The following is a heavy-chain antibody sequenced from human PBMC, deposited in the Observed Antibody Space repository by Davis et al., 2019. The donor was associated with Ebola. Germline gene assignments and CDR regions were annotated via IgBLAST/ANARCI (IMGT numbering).Heavy chain of an antibody. CDR3: AKASRYSSDFDY. Sequence: GESLKTSCEASGFTFSSHTMSWVRQAPGKGLERVSGITGSGGSTYYVDSVKGRFTISRDNSKNTLYLQMNSLRAGDTAIYYCAKASRYSSDFDYWGQGILVTVSS. J-gene: IGHJ4*02. V-gene: IGHV3-23*01. CDR2: ITGSGGST. D-gene: IGHD6-25*01. CDR1: GFTFSSHT.